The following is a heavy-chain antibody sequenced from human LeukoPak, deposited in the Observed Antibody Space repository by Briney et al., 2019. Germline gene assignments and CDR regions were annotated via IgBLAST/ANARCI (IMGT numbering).Heavy chain of an antibody. CDR3: ARETGGWFDP. CDR2: INPNSGVT. D-gene: IGHD7-27*01. J-gene: IGHJ5*02. Sequence: ASVKVSCKASGYTFTGYYMHWVRQAPGQGLEWMGWINPNSGVTNYARKFQDRVTMTRDTSVSTAYMELSRLRSDDTAIFYCARETGGWFDPWGQGTLVTVSS. CDR1: GYTFTGYY. V-gene: IGHV1-2*02.